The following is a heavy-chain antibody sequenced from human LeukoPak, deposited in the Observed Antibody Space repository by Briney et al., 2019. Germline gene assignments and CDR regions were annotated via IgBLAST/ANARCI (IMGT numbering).Heavy chain of an antibody. V-gene: IGHV4-39*02. CDR1: GGSISSSSYY. Sequence: SETLSLTCTVSGGSISSSSYYWGWIRQPPGKGLEWIGSIYYSGSTYYNPSLKSRVTISVDTSKNQFSLKLSSVTAADTAVYYCARDYYDSSGYYQAFYYYYMDVWGKGTTVTVSS. CDR3: ARDYYDSSGYYQAFYYYYMDV. J-gene: IGHJ6*03. D-gene: IGHD3-22*01. CDR2: IYYSGST.